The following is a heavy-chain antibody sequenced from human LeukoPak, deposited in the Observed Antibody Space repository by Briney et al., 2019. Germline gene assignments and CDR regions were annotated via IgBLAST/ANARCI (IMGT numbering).Heavy chain of an antibody. D-gene: IGHD3-22*01. V-gene: IGHV3-21*01. Sequence: PGGSLRLSCAASGFTFSSYSMNWVRHAPGKGLEWVSSISSSSSYIYYADSVKGRFTISRDNAKNSLYLQMNSLRAEDTAVYYCARDYYDSRERNWFDPWGQGTLVTVSS. J-gene: IGHJ5*02. CDR3: ARDYYDSRERNWFDP. CDR2: ISSSSSYI. CDR1: GFTFSSYS.